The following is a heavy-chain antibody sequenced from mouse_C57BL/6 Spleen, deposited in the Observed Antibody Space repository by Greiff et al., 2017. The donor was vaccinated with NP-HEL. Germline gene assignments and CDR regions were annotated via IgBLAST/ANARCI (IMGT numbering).Heavy chain of an antibody. CDR3: TRKGAYYYGSSPAWFAY. V-gene: IGHV1-15*01. Sequence: VQLQQSGAELVRPGASVTLSCKASGYTFTDYEMHWVKQTPVHGLEWIGAIDPETGGTAYNQKFKGKAILTADKSSSTAYMELRSLTSEDSAVYYCTRKGAYYYGSSPAWFAYWGQGTLVTVSA. D-gene: IGHD1-1*01. J-gene: IGHJ3*01. CDR1: GYTFTDYE. CDR2: IDPETGGT.